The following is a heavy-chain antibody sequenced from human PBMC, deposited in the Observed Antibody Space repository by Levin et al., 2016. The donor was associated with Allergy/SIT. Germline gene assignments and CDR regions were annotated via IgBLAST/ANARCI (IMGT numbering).Heavy chain of an antibody. CDR1: GFTFSSYA. CDR3: AKGSSITSGWQVPVDY. V-gene: IGHV3-66*01. Sequence: GGSLRLSCAASGFTFSSYAMSWVRQAPGKGLEWVSVIYSGGSTYYADSVKGRFTISRDNSKDTLYLQMNSLRAEDTAVYYCAKGSSITSGWQVPVDYWGQGTLVTVSS. CDR2: IYSGGST. D-gene: IGHD6-19*01. J-gene: IGHJ4*02.